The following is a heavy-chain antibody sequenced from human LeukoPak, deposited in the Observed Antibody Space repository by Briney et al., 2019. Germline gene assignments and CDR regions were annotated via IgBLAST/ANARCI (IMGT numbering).Heavy chain of an antibody. CDR3: ARDLHGDSTASNWYFDL. CDR2: IIPIFGTA. V-gene: IGHV1-69*06. Sequence: SVKVSCKASGGTFSSYAISWVRQAPGQGLEWMGGIIPIFGTANYAQKFQGRVTITADKSTSTAYMELSSLRSEDTAVYYCARDLHGDSTASNWYFDLWGRGTLVTVSS. CDR1: GGTFSSYA. D-gene: IGHD4-17*01. J-gene: IGHJ2*01.